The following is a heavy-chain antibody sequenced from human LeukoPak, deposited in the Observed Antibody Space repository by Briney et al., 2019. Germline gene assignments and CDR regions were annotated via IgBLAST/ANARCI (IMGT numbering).Heavy chain of an antibody. CDR3: ARGPDVWFGESNYYFDY. CDR1: GYTFTSYG. D-gene: IGHD3-10*01. CDR2: ISAYNGNT. J-gene: IGHJ4*02. V-gene: IGHV1-18*01. Sequence: ASVNVSCKASGYTFTSYGISWVRQAPGQGLEWMGWISAYNGNTNYAQKLQGRVTMTTDTSTSTAYMELRSLRSDDTAVYYCARGPDVWFGESNYYFDYWGQGTLVTVSS.